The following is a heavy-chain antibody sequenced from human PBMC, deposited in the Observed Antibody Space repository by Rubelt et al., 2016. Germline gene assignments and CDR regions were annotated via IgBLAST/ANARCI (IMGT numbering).Heavy chain of an antibody. J-gene: IGHJ4*02. V-gene: IGHV3-7*04. CDR2: IKHDEIEE. D-gene: IGHD4-17*01. CDR1: GFTFSSYW. CDR3: ARDYGDY. Sequence: EVQLVESGGDLVQPGESLRLSCASSGFTFSSYWMNWVRQAPGKGLEGVATIKHDEIEEHYADSVKGRFTISRDNAKNSVYLQMNSLRAEDTAVYYCARDYGDYWGQGTLVTVSS.